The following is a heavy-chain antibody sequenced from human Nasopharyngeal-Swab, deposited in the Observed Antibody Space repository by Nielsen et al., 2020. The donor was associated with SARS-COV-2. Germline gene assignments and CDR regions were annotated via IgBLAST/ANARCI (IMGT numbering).Heavy chain of an antibody. CDR2: INAGNGNT. CDR1: GYTFTSYA. Sequence: ASVKVSCKASGYTFTSYAMHWVRQAPGQRLEWMGWINAGNGNTKYSQKFQGRVTTTRDTSASTAYMELSSLRSEDTAVYYCARDHDGWYSSVDYWGQGTLVTVSS. V-gene: IGHV1-3*01. J-gene: IGHJ4*02. D-gene: IGHD6-19*01. CDR3: ARDHDGWYSSVDY.